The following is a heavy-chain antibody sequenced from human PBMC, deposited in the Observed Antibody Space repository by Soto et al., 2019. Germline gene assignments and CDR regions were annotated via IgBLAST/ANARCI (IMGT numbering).Heavy chain of an antibody. V-gene: IGHV1-69*06. D-gene: IGHD2-21*02. CDR2: IIPIFGTA. Sequence: SVKVSCKASGGTFSSYAISWVRQAPGQGLEWMGGIIPIFGTANYAQKFQGRVTITADKSTSTAYMELSSLRSEDTAVYYCARGGMGVVVTATKLDPWGQGTMVTVYS. J-gene: IGHJ5*02. CDR1: GGTFSSYA. CDR3: ARGGMGVVVTATKLDP.